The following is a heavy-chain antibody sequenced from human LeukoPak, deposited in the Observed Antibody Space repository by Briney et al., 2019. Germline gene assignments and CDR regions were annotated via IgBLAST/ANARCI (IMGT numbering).Heavy chain of an antibody. CDR2: INHEGGDI. CDR1: GFAFSNSW. D-gene: IGHD1-1*01. CDR3: ATYINWVAGDV. V-gene: IGHV3-7*01. J-gene: IGHJ6*02. Sequence: GGSLRLSCAASGFAFSNSWMRWVRQAPGKGLEWVANINHEGGDIHYVDSVKGRFTISRDNAKDSLYLQMNSLRAEDTAVYYCATYINWVAGDVWGQGTTVTVSS.